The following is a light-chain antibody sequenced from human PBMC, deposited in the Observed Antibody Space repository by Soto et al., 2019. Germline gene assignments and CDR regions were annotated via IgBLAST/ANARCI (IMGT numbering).Light chain of an antibody. V-gene: IGLV2-14*01. J-gene: IGLJ1*01. CDR3: FSYTSSGNYV. CDR1: SSDVANYKY. CDR2: EVS. Sequence: QSVLTQPASVSGSPAQSITIACTRTSSDVANYKYLSWYQQHPGKAPKLMIDEVSNRSSGVSNRFSGSKYGNTASLPISGLQAEDETDYYCFSYTSSGNYVFEIGTK.